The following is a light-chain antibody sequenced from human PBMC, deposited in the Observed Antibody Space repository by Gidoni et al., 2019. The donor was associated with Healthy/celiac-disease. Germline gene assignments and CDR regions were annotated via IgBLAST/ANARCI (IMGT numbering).Light chain of an antibody. J-gene: IGLJ2*01. Sequence: QSALTQPPPASGSPGQSVTISCTGTSSDVGGYNYVSWYHQHPGKAPKLMIYEVSKRPSGVPERFAGSKSGNTASLTVSGFQAEDEADYYCSSYAGSNSVVFGGGTKLTVL. CDR2: EVS. CDR1: SSDVGGYNY. V-gene: IGLV2-8*01. CDR3: SSYAGSNSVV.